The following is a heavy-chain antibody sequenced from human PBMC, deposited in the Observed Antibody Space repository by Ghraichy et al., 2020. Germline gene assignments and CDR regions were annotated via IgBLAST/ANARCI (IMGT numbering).Heavy chain of an antibody. CDR2: INHSGST. J-gene: IGHJ6*03. D-gene: IGHD3-10*01. V-gene: IGHV4-34*01. CDR1: GGSFSGYY. Sequence: SETLSLTCAVYGGSFSGYYWSWIRQPPGKGLEWIGEINHSGSTNYNPSLKSRVTISVDTAKNQFYLKLSSVTAADTAVYYCARGRYYGSGSYLPYYYYYMDVWGKGTTVTVSS. CDR3: ARGRYYGSGSYLPYYYYYMDV.